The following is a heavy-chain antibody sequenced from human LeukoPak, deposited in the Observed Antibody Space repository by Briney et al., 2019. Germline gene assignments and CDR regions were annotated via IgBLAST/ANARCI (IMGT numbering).Heavy chain of an antibody. Sequence: PSETLSLTCTVSGGSISSSNYYWGWIRQPPGKGLEWIGNIYYSGSTYYNPSLKSRVAISLDTSKNQFSLKLSSVTAADTAVYYCARQGGYDFLGPDEVDPWGQGTLVTVSS. CDR2: IYYSGST. CDR1: GGSISSSNYY. D-gene: IGHD3-3*01. J-gene: IGHJ5*02. V-gene: IGHV4-39*01. CDR3: ARQGGYDFLGPDEVDP.